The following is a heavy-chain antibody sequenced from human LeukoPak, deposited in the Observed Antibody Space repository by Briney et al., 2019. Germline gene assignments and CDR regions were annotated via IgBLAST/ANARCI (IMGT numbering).Heavy chain of an antibody. CDR1: GFTFSSYA. CDR2: ISGSGGST. D-gene: IGHD2-2*01. CDR3: AKREWLPRYCSSTSCYSVIDY. V-gene: IGHV3-23*01. Sequence: PGGSLRLSCSASGFTFSSYAMSWVRQAPGKGLEGVSAISGSGGSTYNADPVKGGFTISRDNSQDTLYLQMNSLRAEDTAVYYRAKREWLPRYCSSTSCYSVIDYWGQGTLVTVSS. J-gene: IGHJ4*02.